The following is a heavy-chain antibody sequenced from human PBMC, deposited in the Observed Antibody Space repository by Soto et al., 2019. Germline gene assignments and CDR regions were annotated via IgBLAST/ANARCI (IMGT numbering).Heavy chain of an antibody. V-gene: IGHV1-18*01. D-gene: IGHD3-16*02. CDR2: ISAYNGNT. CDR3: ARLKYTWGSYRYTPAGFDP. J-gene: IGHJ5*02. CDR1: GYTFTSYG. Sequence: GASVKVSCKASGYTFTSYGISWVRQAPGQGLEWMGWISAYNGNTNYAQKLQGRVTMTTDTSTSTAYMELRSLRSDDTAVYYCARLKYTWGSYRYTPAGFDPWGQGTLVTVSS.